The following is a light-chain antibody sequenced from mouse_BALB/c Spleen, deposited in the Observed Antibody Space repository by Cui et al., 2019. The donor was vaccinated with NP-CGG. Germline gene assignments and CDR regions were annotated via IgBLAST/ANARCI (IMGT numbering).Light chain of an antibody. V-gene: IGLV1*01. CDR2: GTN. J-gene: IGLJ1*01. CDR1: TGAVTTSNY. CDR3: ALWYSNHWV. Sequence: AFVTQESPLTTSPGETVTLTCRSSTGAVTTSNYANWVQEKPDHLFTGLIGGTNNRAPGIPARFSGSLIGDKAALTITGAQTEDEAIYFCALWYSNHWVFGGGTKLTVL.